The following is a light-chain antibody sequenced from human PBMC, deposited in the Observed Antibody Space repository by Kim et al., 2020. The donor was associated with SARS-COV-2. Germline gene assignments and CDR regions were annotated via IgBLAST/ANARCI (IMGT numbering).Light chain of an antibody. CDR1: QTINNW. CDR3: QQYNSPLWT. Sequence: DIQMTQSPSTLSASVGDRVTLTCRTSQTINNWLAWYQQKPGKAPKLLIYKASTLESGVPPRFSGSGTGTEFTLTISSLQPDDFATYYCQQYNSPLWTFCQGTKVDIK. V-gene: IGKV1-5*03. J-gene: IGKJ1*01. CDR2: KAS.